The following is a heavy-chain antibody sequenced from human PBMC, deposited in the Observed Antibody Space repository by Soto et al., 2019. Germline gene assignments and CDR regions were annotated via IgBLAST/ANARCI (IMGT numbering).Heavy chain of an antibody. CDR1: GGSISSSSYY. Sequence: SETLSLTCTVSGGSISSSSYYWGWIRQPPGKGLEWIGSIYYSGSTYYNPSLKSRVTISEDRSKNQFSLKLSSVTAADTAVYYCARHETPHREYDYWGQGTLVTVSS. CDR3: ARHETPHREYDY. CDR2: IYYSGST. J-gene: IGHJ4*02. V-gene: IGHV4-39*07. D-gene: IGHD3-3*01.